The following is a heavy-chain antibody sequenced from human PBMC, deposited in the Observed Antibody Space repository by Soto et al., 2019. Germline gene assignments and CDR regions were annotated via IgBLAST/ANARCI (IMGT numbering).Heavy chain of an antibody. CDR1: GFTFSSYS. J-gene: IGHJ6*02. V-gene: IGHV3-21*01. CDR3: ARDLRCSGGSCYTYYYYYYGMDV. D-gene: IGHD2-15*01. CDR2: ISSSSSYI. Sequence: GGSLRLSCAASGFTFSSYSMNWVRQAPGKGLEWVSSISSSSSYIYYADSVKGRFTISRDNAKNSLYLQMNSLRAEDTAVYYCARDLRCSGGSCYTYYYYYYGMDVWGQGSTVTVSS.